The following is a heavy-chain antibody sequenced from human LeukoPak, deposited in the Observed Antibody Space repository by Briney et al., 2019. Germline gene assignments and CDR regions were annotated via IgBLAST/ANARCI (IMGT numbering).Heavy chain of an antibody. Sequence: ESLRLSCAPSGFTFSDYAMTWVRQAPGEGLEWVSLIYSWGSTSYADSVKGRFTISRDNSKNTLYLQMNSLRAEDTAVYYCARKTDHPTGGDYWGQGTLVTVSS. CDR2: IYSWGST. CDR1: GFTFSDYA. J-gene: IGHJ4*02. D-gene: IGHD1-1*01. V-gene: IGHV3-66*01. CDR3: ARKTDHPTGGDY.